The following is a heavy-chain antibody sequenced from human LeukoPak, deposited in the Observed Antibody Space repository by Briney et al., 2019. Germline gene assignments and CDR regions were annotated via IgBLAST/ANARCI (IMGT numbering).Heavy chain of an antibody. CDR3: AKDEGSYSSSWYTARQEQAWSYYYGMDV. CDR1: GFTFSSYA. Sequence: GGSLRLSCAASGFTFSSYAMSWVRQAPGKGLEWVSAISGSVGSTYYTDSAKGRFTISRDNSKNTLYLQMNSLRAEDTAVYYCAKDEGSYSSSWYTARQEQAWSYYYGMDVWGQGTTVTVSS. D-gene: IGHD6-13*01. V-gene: IGHV3-23*01. J-gene: IGHJ6*02. CDR2: ISGSVGST.